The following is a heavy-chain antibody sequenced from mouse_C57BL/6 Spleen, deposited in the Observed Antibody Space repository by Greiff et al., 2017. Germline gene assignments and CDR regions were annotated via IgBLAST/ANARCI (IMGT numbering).Heavy chain of an antibody. J-gene: IGHJ2*01. CDR1: GYSITSGYY. Sequence: EVKLQESGPGLVKPSQSLSLTCSVTGYSITSGYYWNWIRQFPGNKLEWMGYISYDGSNNYNPSLQNRISITRDTSTNQFFLKLNSVTTEDTATYYCARRQLSYYFDYWGQGTTLTVSS. CDR2: ISYDGSN. D-gene: IGHD3-1*01. V-gene: IGHV3-6*01. CDR3: ARRQLSYYFDY.